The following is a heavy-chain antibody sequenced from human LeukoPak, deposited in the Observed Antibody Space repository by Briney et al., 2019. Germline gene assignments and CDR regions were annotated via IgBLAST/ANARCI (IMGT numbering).Heavy chain of an antibody. D-gene: IGHD2-2*01. Sequence: GGSLRLSCAASGFTFSNYVMSWVRQAPGKGLEWVSYINHNGEMIFYPDFVKGRFTISRDNGKNSLYLQMDNLTAEDTAVYYCASRYQGDNYGMVVWGQGTTVTVSS. V-gene: IGHV3-48*01. CDR2: INHNGEMI. CDR3: ASRYQGDNYGMVV. J-gene: IGHJ6*02. CDR1: GFTFSNYV.